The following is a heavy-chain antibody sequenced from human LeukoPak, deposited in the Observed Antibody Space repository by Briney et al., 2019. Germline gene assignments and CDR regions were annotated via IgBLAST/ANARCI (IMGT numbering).Heavy chain of an antibody. CDR1: GFTFSSYA. CDR2: ISYDGSNK. CDR3: ARDRRYSYGQYYYYYGMDV. D-gene: IGHD5-18*01. Sequence: GRSLRLSCAASGFTFSSYAMHWVRQAPGKGLEWVAVISYDGSNKYYADSVKGRFTISRDNSKNTLYLQMNSLRAEDTAVYYCARDRRYSYGQYYYYYGMDVWGQGTTVTVSS. V-gene: IGHV3-30-3*01. J-gene: IGHJ6*02.